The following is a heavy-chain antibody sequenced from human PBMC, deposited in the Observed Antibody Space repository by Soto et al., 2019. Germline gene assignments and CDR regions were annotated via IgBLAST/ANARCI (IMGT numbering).Heavy chain of an antibody. D-gene: IGHD3-22*01. CDR1: GFTFSSYG. CDR3: AKAMGGYYYDSSGYSSYYGMDV. V-gene: IGHV3-30*18. J-gene: IGHJ6*02. CDR2: ISYDGSNK. Sequence: QVQLVESGGGVVQPGRSLRLSCAASGFTFSSYGMHWVRQAPGKGLEWVAVISYDGSNKYYADSVKGRFTISRDNSKXPXXXQXXSLRAEDTAVYYCAKAMGGYYYDSSGYSSYYGMDVWGQGTTVTVSS.